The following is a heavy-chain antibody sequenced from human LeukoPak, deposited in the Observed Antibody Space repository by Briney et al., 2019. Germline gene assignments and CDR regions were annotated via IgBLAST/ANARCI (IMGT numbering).Heavy chain of an antibody. CDR3: AKPRFTAAEIDY. Sequence: GRSLRLSCAASGFTFDDYAMHWVRQAPGKGLEWVSGSSWNSGSIGYADSVKGRFTISRDNAKNSLYLQMNSLRAEDTALYYCAKPRFTAAEIDYWGQGTLVTVSS. J-gene: IGHJ4*02. CDR1: GFTFDDYA. CDR2: SSWNSGSI. V-gene: IGHV3-9*01.